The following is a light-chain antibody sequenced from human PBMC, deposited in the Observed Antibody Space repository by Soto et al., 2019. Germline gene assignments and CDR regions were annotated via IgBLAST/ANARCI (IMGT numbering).Light chain of an antibody. Sequence: DIQMTQSPSTLSASVGDRVTITCRASQSISNWLAWYQQKPGKAPKLLIYDASSLESGVSSRFSGSGSGTDFTLTISCLQSEDFATYYCQQYYSYPLTFGQGTKVDIK. CDR2: DAS. J-gene: IGKJ1*01. CDR3: QQYYSYPLT. V-gene: IGKV1-5*01. CDR1: QSISNW.